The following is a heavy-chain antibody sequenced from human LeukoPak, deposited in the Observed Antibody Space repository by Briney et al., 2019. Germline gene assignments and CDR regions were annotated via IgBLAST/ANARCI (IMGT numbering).Heavy chain of an antibody. V-gene: IGHV3-30*18. CDR1: GFTFSSYG. Sequence: GGSLRLSCAASGFTFSSYGMHWVRQAPGRGLEWVAVISYDGSNKYYADSVKGRFTISRDNSKNTLYLQMNSLRAEDTAVYYCAKDNYDSSGYHQENTFDYWGQGTLVTVSS. D-gene: IGHD3-22*01. J-gene: IGHJ4*02. CDR2: ISYDGSNK. CDR3: AKDNYDSSGYHQENTFDY.